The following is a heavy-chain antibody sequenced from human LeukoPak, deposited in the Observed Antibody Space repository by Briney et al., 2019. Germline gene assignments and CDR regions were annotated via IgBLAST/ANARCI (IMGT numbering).Heavy chain of an antibody. CDR2: ISSSSSTI. J-gene: IGHJ4*02. Sequence: GGSLRLSCAASGFTFSSYSMNWVRQAPGKGLEWVSYISSSSSTIYYADSVKGRFTISRDNAKNSLYLQMNSLRAEDTAVYYCARDKGLLRGEHDYWGQGTLVTVSS. CDR1: GFTFSSYS. D-gene: IGHD1/OR15-1a*01. V-gene: IGHV3-48*04. CDR3: ARDKGLLRGEHDY.